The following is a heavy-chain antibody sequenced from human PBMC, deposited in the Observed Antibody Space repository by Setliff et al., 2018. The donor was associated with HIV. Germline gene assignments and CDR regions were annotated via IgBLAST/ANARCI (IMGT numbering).Heavy chain of an antibody. CDR1: QYTFTGYY. V-gene: IGHV1-2*02. J-gene: IGHJ3*02. CDR2: MNPSSGGT. D-gene: IGHD6-19*01. Sequence: ASVKVSCKASQYTFTGYYMHWVRQAPGQGLEWLGWMNPSSGGTNFAQKFQGRVTMTRDTSPSTADMELSRLRSDDTAVYYCARGLCQSSGYCWPGAFDIWGQGTTVTVSS. CDR3: ARGLCQSSGYCWPGAFDI.